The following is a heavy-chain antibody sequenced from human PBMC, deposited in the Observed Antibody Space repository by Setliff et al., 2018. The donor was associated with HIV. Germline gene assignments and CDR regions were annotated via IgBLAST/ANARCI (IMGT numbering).Heavy chain of an antibody. J-gene: IGHJ4*01. CDR2: TKYDGSES. CDR3: AKDGISGGAYPPYYFDY. Sequence: GSLRLSCAASGFTFSSYWMSWVRQAPGKGLEWVSNTKYDGSESYYVDSVKGRFIASTDNARNSLFLEMNRLRVEDTAVYYCAKDGISGGAYPPYYFDYWGHGTLVTVSS. D-gene: IGHD2-15*01. CDR1: GFTFSSYW. V-gene: IGHV3-7*03.